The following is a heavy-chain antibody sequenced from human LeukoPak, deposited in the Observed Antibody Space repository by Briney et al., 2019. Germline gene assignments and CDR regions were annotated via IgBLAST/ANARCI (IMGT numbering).Heavy chain of an antibody. CDR3: ARGLGKGSSDY. CDR2: ISSSSSTI. D-gene: IGHD6-6*01. J-gene: IGHJ4*02. V-gene: IGHV3-48*04. Sequence: GGSLRLSCAASGFTFSSYSMNWVRQAPGKGLEWVSYISSSSSTIYYADSVKGRFTISRDNARNSLFLQMNSLTADDTAVYYCARGLGKGSSDYWGQGTLVTVSS. CDR1: GFTFSSYS.